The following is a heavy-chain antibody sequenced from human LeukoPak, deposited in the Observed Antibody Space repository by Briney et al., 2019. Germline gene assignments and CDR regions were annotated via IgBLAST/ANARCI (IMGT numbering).Heavy chain of an antibody. CDR1: GFPFRRYA. Sequence: GGSLRHSCVASGFPFRRYAMIWVRHTPARGLESVSVITDDGETYYADSVKGRFTISRDNSQNTVFLQMNSLRVEDTAVYYCAKVDYWSPENYFDSWGQGTLVTVSS. J-gene: IGHJ4*02. D-gene: IGHD1-1*01. CDR2: ITDDGET. CDR3: AKVDYWSPENYFDS. V-gene: IGHV3-23*01.